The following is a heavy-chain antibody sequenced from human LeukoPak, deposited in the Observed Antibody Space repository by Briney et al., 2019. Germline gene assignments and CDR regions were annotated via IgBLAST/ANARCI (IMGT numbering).Heavy chain of an antibody. CDR1: GFTFSDYY. CDR3: AREEYSSGWYDREKMGIDY. CDR2: IKQDGSEK. D-gene: IGHD6-19*01. V-gene: IGHV3-7*03. J-gene: IGHJ4*02. Sequence: GGSLRLSCAASGFTFSDYYMSWVRQAPGKGLEWVANIKQDGSEKYYVDSVKGRFTISRDNAKNSLYLQMNSLRAEDTAVYYCAREEYSSGWYDREKMGIDYWGQGTLVTVSS.